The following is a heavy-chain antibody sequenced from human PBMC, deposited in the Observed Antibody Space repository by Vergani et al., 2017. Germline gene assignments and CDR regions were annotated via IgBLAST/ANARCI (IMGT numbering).Heavy chain of an antibody. Sequence: QVQLVQSGAEVKKPGSSVKVSCKASGGTFSSYAISWVRQAPGQGLEWMGRIIPIFGTANYAQKFQGRVTITADESTSTAYMELSSLGSEDTAVYYCARENVPTTLYYYYGMDVWGQGTTVTVSS. CDR1: GGTFSSYA. CDR3: ARENVPTTLYYYYGMDV. J-gene: IGHJ6*02. D-gene: IGHD4-11*01. CDR2: IIPIFGTA. V-gene: IGHV1-69*18.